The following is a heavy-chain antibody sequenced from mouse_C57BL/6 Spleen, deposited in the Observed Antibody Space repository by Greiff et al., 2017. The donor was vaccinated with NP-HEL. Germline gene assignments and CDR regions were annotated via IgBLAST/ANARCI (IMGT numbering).Heavy chain of an antibody. CDR3: ARGLRSAMDY. D-gene: IGHD1-1*01. CDR1: GYAFSSYW. J-gene: IGHJ4*01. V-gene: IGHV1-80*01. CDR2: IYPGDGDT. Sequence: VKLMESGAELVKPGASVKISCKASGYAFSSYWMNWVKQRPGKGLEWIGQIYPGDGDTNYNGKFKGKATLTADKSSSTAYMQLSSLTSEDSAVYFCARGLRSAMDYWGQGTSVTVSS.